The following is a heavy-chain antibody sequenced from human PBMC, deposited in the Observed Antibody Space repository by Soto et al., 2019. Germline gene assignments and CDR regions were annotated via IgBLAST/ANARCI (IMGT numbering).Heavy chain of an antibody. D-gene: IGHD2-8*01. CDR2: IYSSGST. J-gene: IGHJ6*03. V-gene: IGHV4-59*01. CDR3: ARDNGGYYMDV. CDR1: GGSISGYD. Sequence: SETLSLTCTVSGGSISGYDWSWIRQTPGKGLEWIGYIYSSGSTNYNPSLKSRVTISLDTSKNQFSLNLSSVTAADTAVYYCARDNGGYYMDVWGQGTTVTVSS.